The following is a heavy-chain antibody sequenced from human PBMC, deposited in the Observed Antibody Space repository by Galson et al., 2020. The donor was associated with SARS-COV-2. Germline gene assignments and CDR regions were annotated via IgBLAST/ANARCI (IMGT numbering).Heavy chain of an antibody. D-gene: IGHD6-13*01. V-gene: IGHV4-34*01. CDR1: VGSFSDYY. J-gene: IGHJ4*02. CDR3: ARRADSSSWFGFDY. CDR2: ISHSGST. Sequence: TLSLTCTVYVGSFSDYYWTWIRQPPGKGLEWIGEISHSGSTNYNPSLKSRVTISVDTSKNQFSLRLTSVTAADTAVYYCARRADSSSWFGFDYWGQGTLVTVSS.